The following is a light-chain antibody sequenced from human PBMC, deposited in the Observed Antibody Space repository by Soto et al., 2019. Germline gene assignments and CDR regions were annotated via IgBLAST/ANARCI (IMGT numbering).Light chain of an antibody. CDR3: QHYDNLSGAVT. Sequence: DIQMTQSPSSLSASVGDRVTITCQASQDISNYLNWYQQKPGKAPKLLIYDASNLETGVPSRFRGSGSGTDFTFTISSLQPEDIATYYGQHYDNLSGAVTFGPGTKVDI. V-gene: IGKV1-33*01. CDR1: QDISNY. CDR2: DAS. J-gene: IGKJ3*01.